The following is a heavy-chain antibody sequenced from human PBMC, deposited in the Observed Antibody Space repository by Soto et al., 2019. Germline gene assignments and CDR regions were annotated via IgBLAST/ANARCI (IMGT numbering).Heavy chain of an antibody. J-gene: IGHJ2*01. CDR3: GRQRLVSRYFDL. V-gene: IGHV4-39*01. D-gene: IGHD2-8*02. CDR1: GGFISRGNYY. CDR2: IFYSGST. Sequence: PSETLSLTCTVSGGFISRGNYYWCSLRQPPGKEVELIGSIFYSGSTYHRPSLKSRDTMSVDTSYTMFSLPMTCDTAAHTAFYFCGRQRLVSRYFDLWGRGTLVTVSS.